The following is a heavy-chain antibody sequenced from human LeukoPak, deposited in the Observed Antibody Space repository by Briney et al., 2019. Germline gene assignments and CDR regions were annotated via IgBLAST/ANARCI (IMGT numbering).Heavy chain of an antibody. CDR2: IYHSGST. CDR3: ATGYSSTCYYFDY. D-gene: IGHD6-13*01. CDR1: GDSISSYY. J-gene: IGHJ4*02. Sequence: SETLSLTCTVSGDSISSYYWGWIRQPPGKGLEWIGYIYHSGSTNYNPSLKSRVTISADTSKDQFSLKLASVTAADTAVYYCATGYSSTCYYFDYWGQGTLVTVSS. V-gene: IGHV4-59*01.